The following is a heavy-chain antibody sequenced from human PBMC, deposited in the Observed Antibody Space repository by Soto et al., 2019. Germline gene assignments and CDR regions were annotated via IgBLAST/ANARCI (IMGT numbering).Heavy chain of an antibody. D-gene: IGHD3-10*01. CDR1: GFSLTTSAVG. CDR3: RPLTYYGSGGYYRYFDS. CDR2: IYGDEDK. J-gene: IGHJ4*02. V-gene: IGHV2-5*02. Sequence: SGPTLVNPTQTLTLTCTFSGFSLTTSAVGVGWIRQPPGKALEWLALIYGDEDKRYTSSLKTRLTITKDTSHNQAVPPMTHIRPVDTVTYYCRPLTYYGSGGYYRYFDSWGQ.